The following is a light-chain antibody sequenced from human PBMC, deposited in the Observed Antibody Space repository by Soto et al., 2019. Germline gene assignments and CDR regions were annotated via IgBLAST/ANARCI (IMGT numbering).Light chain of an antibody. CDR1: QSVSSSY. V-gene: IGKV3-20*01. CDR3: QQYGSSPT. Sequence: EIVLAPSPGPLSFSPGERATLSCRASQSVSSSYLAWYQQKPGQAPRLLIYGASSRATGIPDRFSGSGSGTDFTLTISRLEPEDFAVYYCQQYGSSPTFGQGTRL. CDR2: GAS. J-gene: IGKJ5*01.